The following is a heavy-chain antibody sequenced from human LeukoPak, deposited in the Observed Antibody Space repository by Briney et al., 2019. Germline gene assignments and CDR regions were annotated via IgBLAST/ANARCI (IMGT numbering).Heavy chain of an antibody. CDR1: GFTFSIYA. CDR2: ISGSGGST. CDR3: ATIPGYSSGYGMDV. J-gene: IGHJ6*02. V-gene: IGHV3-23*01. Sequence: GGSLRLPCAASGFTFSIYAMSWVRQAPGKGLEWVSAISGSGGSTYYADSVKGRFTISRDNSKNTLYLQMNSLRAEDTAVYYCATIPGYSSGYGMDVWGQGTTVTVSS. D-gene: IGHD6-19*01.